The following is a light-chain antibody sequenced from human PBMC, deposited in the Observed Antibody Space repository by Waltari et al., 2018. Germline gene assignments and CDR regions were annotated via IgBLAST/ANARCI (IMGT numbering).Light chain of an antibody. CDR1: PNVKKW. CDR2: YAS. V-gene: IGKV1-5*01. Sequence: DIQMTQSPSTLAASVGDTVTLTCRASPNVKKWLAWYQQNPGKAPNLPIFYASTLQTGVPSRFSGSGSGTDFTLTITSLQPDDFATYYCQQYETYPLTFGGGTRVEIK. CDR3: QQYETYPLT. J-gene: IGKJ4*01.